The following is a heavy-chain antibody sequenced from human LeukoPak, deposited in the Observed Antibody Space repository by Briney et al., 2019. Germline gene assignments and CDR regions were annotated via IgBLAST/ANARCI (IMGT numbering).Heavy chain of an antibody. Sequence: GESLKISCKASGYSFTSYWIGWVHQMPGKGLEWMGIIYPGDSDTRVNPSFQGQVTISADKSISTAYLQWSSLEASDTAMYYCARRDDSGSHSYWGQGTLVTVSS. CDR2: IYPGDSDT. J-gene: IGHJ4*02. D-gene: IGHD1-26*01. CDR3: ARRDDSGSHSY. V-gene: IGHV5-51*07. CDR1: GYSFTSYW.